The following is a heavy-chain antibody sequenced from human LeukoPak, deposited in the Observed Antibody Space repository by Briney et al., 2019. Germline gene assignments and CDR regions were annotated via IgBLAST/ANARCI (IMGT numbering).Heavy chain of an antibody. CDR1: GGSFSGYY. Sequence: SETLPLTCAVYGGSFSGYYWSWIRQPPGKGLEWIGEINHSGSTNYNPSLKSRVTISVDTSKNQFSLKLSSVTAADTAVYYCARGNYGTPDRHPKPNWFDPWGQGTLVTVSS. CDR3: ARGNYGTPDRHPKPNWFDP. CDR2: INHSGST. V-gene: IGHV4-34*01. D-gene: IGHD3-10*01. J-gene: IGHJ5*02.